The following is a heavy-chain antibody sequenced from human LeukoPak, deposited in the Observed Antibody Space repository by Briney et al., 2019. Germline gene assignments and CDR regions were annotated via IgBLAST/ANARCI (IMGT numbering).Heavy chain of an antibody. Sequence: GASVTVSCKTSGYTFTNYCMHWVRQAPGQGLEWMGWINPNSGGTNYAQKFQGRVTMTRDTSISTAYMELSRLRSDDTAVYYCASHTAMVTPLDYFDYGGQGTLVTVSS. CDR3: ASHTAMVTPLDYFDY. V-gene: IGHV1-2*02. CDR2: INPNSGGT. D-gene: IGHD5-18*01. CDR1: GYTFTNYC. J-gene: IGHJ4*02.